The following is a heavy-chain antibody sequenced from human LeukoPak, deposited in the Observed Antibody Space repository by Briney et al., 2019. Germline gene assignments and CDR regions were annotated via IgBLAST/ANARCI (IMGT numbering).Heavy chain of an antibody. V-gene: IGHV4-4*07. Sequence: PSETLSLTCTVSGVSISNHFCIWIRQPAGKGLEWIGRVSTSGSTYYNPSLKSRVTMSADKSKNQFSLKLTSMTAADTAVYYGARGDIVMGGGRNWFDPWGQGTLVTVSS. CDR3: ARGDIVMGGGRNWFDP. D-gene: IGHD2-21*01. CDR1: GVSISNHF. J-gene: IGHJ5*02. CDR2: VSTSGST.